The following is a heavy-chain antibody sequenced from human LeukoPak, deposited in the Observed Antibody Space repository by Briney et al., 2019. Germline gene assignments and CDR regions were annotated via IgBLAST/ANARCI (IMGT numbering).Heavy chain of an antibody. CDR2: TKQDGSEK. CDR3: ARERYYYDGGGYYRNQIFDY. V-gene: IGHV3-7*01. J-gene: IGHJ4*02. Sequence: GGSLRLSCAASGFTFSSYWMSWVRQAPGKGLEWVANTKQDGSEKYYVDSVKGRFTISRDNAKNSLYLQMNSLRAEDTAVYYCARERYYYDGGGYYRNQIFDYWGQGTLVTVSS. CDR1: GFTFSSYW. D-gene: IGHD3-22*01.